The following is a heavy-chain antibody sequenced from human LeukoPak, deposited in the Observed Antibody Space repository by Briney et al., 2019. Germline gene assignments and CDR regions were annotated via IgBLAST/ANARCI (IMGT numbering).Heavy chain of an antibody. CDR3: ARGGSSSPKVDY. Sequence: ASVKVSCKASGYTFTSYGISWVRQAPGQGLGWMGRIIPILGIANYAQKFQGRVTITADKSTSTAYMELSSLRSEDTAVYYCARGGSSSPKVDYWGQGTLVTVSS. CDR2: IIPILGIA. CDR1: GYTFTSYG. D-gene: IGHD6-13*01. J-gene: IGHJ4*02. V-gene: IGHV1-69*04.